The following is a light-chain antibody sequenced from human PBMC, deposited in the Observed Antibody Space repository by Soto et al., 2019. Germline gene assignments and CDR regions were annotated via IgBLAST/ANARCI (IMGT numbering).Light chain of an antibody. Sequence: DLQMTQSPSSLSASVGDRVTITCRASQSISSYLNWYQQKPRKAPKLLIYGASSLQSGVPSRFSGSGSGTDFTLTISSLQPEDFATYYCQQSYSTPRTFGQGTKVEIK. CDR1: QSISSY. V-gene: IGKV1-39*01. CDR3: QQSYSTPRT. CDR2: GAS. J-gene: IGKJ1*01.